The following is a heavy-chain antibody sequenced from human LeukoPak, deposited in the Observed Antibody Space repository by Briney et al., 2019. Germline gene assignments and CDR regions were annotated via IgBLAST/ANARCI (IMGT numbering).Heavy chain of an antibody. V-gene: IGHV4-61*02. Sequence: SETLSLTCTVSAASISSDNYYWNWIRQPAGRGLEWIGRFYAGDTKYNPSLNNRATVSVDTSKNQFSLTLSSVTAADTATYYCARGVFMTSGRYFYYMDLWGTGTTVTVSS. CDR3: ARGVFMTSGRYFYYMDL. D-gene: IGHD2-21*01. CDR1: AASISSDNYY. CDR2: FYAGDT. J-gene: IGHJ6*03.